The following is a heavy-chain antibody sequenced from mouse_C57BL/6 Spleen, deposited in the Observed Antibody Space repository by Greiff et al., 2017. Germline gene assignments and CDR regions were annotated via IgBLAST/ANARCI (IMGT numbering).Heavy chain of an antibody. Sequence: EVKLQESGPELVKPGASVKMSCKASGYTFTDYNMHWVKQSPGKSLEWIGYINPNNGGTSYNQKFKGKATLTVNKTSSTAYMELRSLTSEDSAVYYCARGDYYAMEYWGKGTSVTVSS. J-gene: IGHJ4*01. V-gene: IGHV1-22*01. CDR3: ARGDYYAMEY. CDR1: GYTFTDYN. CDR2: INPNNGGT.